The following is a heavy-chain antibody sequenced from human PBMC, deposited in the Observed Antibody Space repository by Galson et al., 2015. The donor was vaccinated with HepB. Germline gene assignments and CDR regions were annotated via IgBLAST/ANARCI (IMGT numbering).Heavy chain of an antibody. J-gene: IGHJ4*02. CDR2: ISYDGSNK. CDR3: AKDRWVLDTAMVI. V-gene: IGHV3-30*18. D-gene: IGHD5-18*01. CDR1: GFTFSSYG. Sequence: SLRLSCAASGFTFSSYGMHWVRQAPGKGLEWVAVISYDGSNKYYADSVKGRFTISRDNSKNTLYLQMNSLRAEDTAVYYCAKDRWVLDTAMVIWGQGTLVTVSS.